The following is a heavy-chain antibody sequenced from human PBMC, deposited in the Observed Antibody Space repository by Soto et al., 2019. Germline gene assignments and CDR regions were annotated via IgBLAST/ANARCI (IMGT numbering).Heavy chain of an antibody. CDR1: GCTFSIYS. J-gene: IGHJ4*02. D-gene: IGHD3-9*01. Sequence: GALKLSSAASGCTFSIYSMNWVRQAPGKGLEWVSYFSSSSSTIYYADSVKGRFTISRDNAKNSLYLQMNSLRSEDTAVYYCAADRNYDISTGYGLGRNCGQGTLVTVTS. CDR3: AADRNYDISTGYGLGRN. V-gene: IGHV3-48*01. CDR2: FSSSSSTI.